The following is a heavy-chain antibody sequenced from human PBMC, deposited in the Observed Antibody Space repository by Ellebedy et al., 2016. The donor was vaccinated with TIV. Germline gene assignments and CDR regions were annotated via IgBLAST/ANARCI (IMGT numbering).Heavy chain of an antibody. D-gene: IGHD3-10*01. V-gene: IGHV3-7*04. CDR1: GFTFSSYW. CDR2: IKQDESEK. J-gene: IGHJ4*02. Sequence: PGGSLRLSCAASGFTFSSYWMSWVRQAPGNGLEWVANIKQDESEKYYVGSMKGRFTVSRDKAENPLYLQMNILRADDSAVYDCARAGRPLDYWGQGTLVTVSS. CDR3: ARAGRPLDY.